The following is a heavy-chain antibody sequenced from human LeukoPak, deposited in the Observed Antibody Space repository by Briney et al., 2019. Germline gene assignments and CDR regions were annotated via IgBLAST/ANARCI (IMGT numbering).Heavy chain of an antibody. Sequence: PGGSLRLSCAASGFTFDDYAMHWARQAPGKGLEWVSGISWNSGSIGYADSVKGRFTISRDNAKNSLYLQMNSLRAEDTALYYCEKDISSSWSLYYFDYWGQGTLVTVSS. CDR1: GFTFDDYA. J-gene: IGHJ4*02. V-gene: IGHV3-9*01. D-gene: IGHD6-13*01. CDR3: EKDISSSWSLYYFDY. CDR2: ISWNSGSI.